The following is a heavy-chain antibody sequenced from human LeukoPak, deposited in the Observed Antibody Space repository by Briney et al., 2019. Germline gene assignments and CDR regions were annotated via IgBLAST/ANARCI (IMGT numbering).Heavy chain of an antibody. CDR2: IYHSGST. D-gene: IGHD1-14*01. CDR1: GYSISSGYY. Sequence: SETLSLTCAVSGYSISSGYYWGWIRQPPGKGLEWIGSIYHSGSTYYNPSLKSRVTISVDTSKNQFSLKLSSVTAADTAVYYCARSIPGDYWGQGTLVTVSS. CDR3: ARSIPGDY. J-gene: IGHJ4*02. V-gene: IGHV4-38-2*01.